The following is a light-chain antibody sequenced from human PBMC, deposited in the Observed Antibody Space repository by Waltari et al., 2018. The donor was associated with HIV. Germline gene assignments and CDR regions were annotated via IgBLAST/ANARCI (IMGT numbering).Light chain of an antibody. CDR3: QQYGSSPIT. J-gene: IGKJ5*01. CDR2: GAS. V-gene: IGKV3-20*01. CDR1: QSVSNTY. Sequence: EIVLTQSPGTLSLSPGERATLSCRASQSVSNTYLAWYQQNVGQAPSLLIYGASIRATGIPDRFSGSGFGTDFTLTISRLEPEDFAVYYCQQYGSSPITFGQGTRLEIK.